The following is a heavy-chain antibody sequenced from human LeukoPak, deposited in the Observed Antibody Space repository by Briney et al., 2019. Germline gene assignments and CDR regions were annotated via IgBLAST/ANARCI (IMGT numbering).Heavy chain of an antibody. Sequence: SETLSLTCTVSGGSISSYYWSWIRQPAGKGLEWIGRIYTSGSTNYNPSLKSRVTISVDKSKNQFSLKLSFVNAADTAVYYCARGGVGATTNFDYWGQGTLVTVSS. D-gene: IGHD1-26*01. CDR3: ARGGVGATTNFDY. CDR2: IYTSGST. J-gene: IGHJ4*02. V-gene: IGHV4-4*07. CDR1: GGSISSYY.